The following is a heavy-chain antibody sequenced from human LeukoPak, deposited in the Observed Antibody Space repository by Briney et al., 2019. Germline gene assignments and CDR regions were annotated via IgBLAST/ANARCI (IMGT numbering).Heavy chain of an antibody. V-gene: IGHV5-51*01. CDR1: GYSFTSYW. J-gene: IGHJ4*02. CDR2: IYPGDSDT. CDR3: ARQGDSGYYPNLIDY. D-gene: IGHD3-22*01. Sequence: GESLKISCKGSGYSFTSYWIGWVRQMPGKGLEWMGIIYPGDSDTRYSPSFQGQVTISADKSISTAYLQWSSLKASDTAMYYCARQGDSGYYPNLIDYWGQGTLVPVSS.